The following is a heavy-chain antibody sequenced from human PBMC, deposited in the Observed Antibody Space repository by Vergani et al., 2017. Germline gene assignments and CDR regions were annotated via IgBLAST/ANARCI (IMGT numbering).Heavy chain of an antibody. V-gene: IGHV4-34*01. J-gene: IGHJ6*02. D-gene: IGHD5-12*01. Sequence: QVQLQQWGAGLLKPSETLSLTCAVYGGSFSGYYWSWIRQPPGKGLEWIGEINHSGSTNYNLSLKSRVTIPVDTSKNQLSLKLSSVTAADTAVYYFARGRARGYSGYERYYYGMDVWGQGTTVTVSS. CDR2: INHSGST. CDR1: GGSFSGYY. CDR3: ARGRARGYSGYERYYYGMDV.